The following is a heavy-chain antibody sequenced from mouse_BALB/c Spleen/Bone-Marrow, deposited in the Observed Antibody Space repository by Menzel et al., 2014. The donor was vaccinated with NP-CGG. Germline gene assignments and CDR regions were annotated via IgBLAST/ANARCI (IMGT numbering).Heavy chain of an antibody. CDR3: ARYYYGSSYAMDY. J-gene: IGHJ4*01. CDR2: IDPANGNT. D-gene: IGHD1-1*01. V-gene: IGHV14-3*02. Sequence: VQLQQPGAELVKPGASVKLSCTASGFNIKDTYMHWVKQRPEQGLEWIGRIDPANGNTKYDPKFQGKATITADTSSNTAYLQLSSLTSEDTAVYYCARYYYGSSYAMDYWGQGTSVTVS. CDR1: GFNIKDTY.